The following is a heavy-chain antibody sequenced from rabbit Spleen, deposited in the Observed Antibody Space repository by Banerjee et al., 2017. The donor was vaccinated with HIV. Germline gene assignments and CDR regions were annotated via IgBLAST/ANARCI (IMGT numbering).Heavy chain of an antibody. J-gene: IGHJ4*01. CDR2: IDTGSSGCT. CDR3: ARDSAGREDFNL. D-gene: IGHD4-2*01. Sequence: QSLEESGGDLVKPGASLTLTCTASGVSFSSSSYMCWVRQAQGKGLEWIACIDTGSSGCTYFATWAKGRFPCSKTSSTTVTLQMTRLTAADTATYFCARDSAGREDFNLWGPGTLVTVS. CDR1: GVSFSSSSY. V-gene: IGHV1S40*01.